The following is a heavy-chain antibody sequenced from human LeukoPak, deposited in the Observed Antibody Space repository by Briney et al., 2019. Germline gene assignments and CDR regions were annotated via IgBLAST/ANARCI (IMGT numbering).Heavy chain of an antibody. D-gene: IGHD3-22*01. J-gene: IGHJ4*02. CDR3: AKDIYYDSSGHFDY. CDR1: GFTFDDYA. V-gene: IGHV3-9*01. CDR2: ISWNSGSI. Sequence: QPGRSLRLSCAASGFTFDDYAMHWVRQAPGRGLEWVSGISWNSGSIGYADSVKGRFTISRDNAKNSLYLQMNSLRAEDTALYYCAKDIYYDSSGHFDYWGQGTLVTVPS.